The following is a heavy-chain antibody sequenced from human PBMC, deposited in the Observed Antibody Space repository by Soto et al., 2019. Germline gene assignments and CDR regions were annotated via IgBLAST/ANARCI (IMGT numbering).Heavy chain of an antibody. V-gene: IGHV5-10-1*01. Sequence: GESLKISCKGSGYSFAGYWITWVRQKPGKGLEWMGRIDPSDSQTYYSPSFRGHVTISATKSSTTVFLQWSSLRASDTAMYYCARQIYYTDTDPALQLCYDSWGQGIPDTVSS. D-gene: IGHD3-22*01. J-gene: IGHJ5*02. CDR2: IDPSDSQT. CDR3: ARQIYYTDTDPALQLCYDS. CDR1: GYSFAGYW.